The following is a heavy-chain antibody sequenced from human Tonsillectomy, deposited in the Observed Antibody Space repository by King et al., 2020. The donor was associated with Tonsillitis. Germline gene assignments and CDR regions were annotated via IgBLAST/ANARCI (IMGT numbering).Heavy chain of an antibody. D-gene: IGHD6-19*01. CDR3: AGGSGWLIDY. V-gene: IGHV3-7*01. J-gene: IGHJ4*02. CDR1: GFTFSTYW. Sequence: VQLVESGGGLVQPGGSLRLSCAASGFTFSTYWMNWVRQAPGNGLEWVANIKKDGSETYYVDSVKGRFTISRDNAKNSLYLQMNSLRVEDTAVYYCAGGSGWLIDYWGQGTLVTVSS. CDR2: IKKDGSET.